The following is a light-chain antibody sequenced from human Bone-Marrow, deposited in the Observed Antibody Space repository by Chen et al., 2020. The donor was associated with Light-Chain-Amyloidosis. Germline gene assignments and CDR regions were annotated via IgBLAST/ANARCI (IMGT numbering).Light chain of an antibody. CDR3: QQYHNWPPIT. V-gene: IGKV3-15*01. CDR2: DAS. J-gene: IGKJ5*01. Sequence: ILLTQSPATLSVSSGERVIFSCRASQSVSSNVAWYQQRPGQTPRLLIYDASTRATGISARFSGSGSGTEFTLTITSLQSEDFAVYYCQQYHNWPPITFGQGTRLEIK. CDR1: QSVSSN.